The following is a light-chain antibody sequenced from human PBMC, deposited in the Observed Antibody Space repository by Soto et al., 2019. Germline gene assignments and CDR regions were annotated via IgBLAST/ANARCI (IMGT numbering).Light chain of an antibody. CDR3: QQYASAPMYT. CDR2: GAS. J-gene: IGKJ2*01. V-gene: IGKV3-20*01. CDR1: QTVSSTY. Sequence: EIVLTQSPGTLSLSPGERATLSCRASQTVSSTYLTWYQQKPGQAPRLLIYGASSRATGIPDRFSGSGSGTDFTLTISSLEPEDFAVYYGQQYASAPMYTFGQGTKLEIK.